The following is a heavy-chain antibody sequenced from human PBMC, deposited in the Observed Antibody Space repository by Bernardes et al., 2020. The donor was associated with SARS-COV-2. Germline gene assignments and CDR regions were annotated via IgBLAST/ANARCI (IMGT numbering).Heavy chain of an antibody. CDR3: AKDSITIFGVVTVQYGMDV. D-gene: IGHD3-3*01. CDR1: GFTFSSYA. V-gene: IGHV3-23*01. J-gene: IGHJ6*02. Sequence: GGSLRLSCAASGFTFSSYAMSWVRQAPGKGLEWVSAISCSGGSTYYADSVKGRFTISRDNSKNTLYLQMNSLRAEDTAVYYCAKDSITIFGVVTVQYGMDVWGQGTTVTVSS. CDR2: ISCSGGST.